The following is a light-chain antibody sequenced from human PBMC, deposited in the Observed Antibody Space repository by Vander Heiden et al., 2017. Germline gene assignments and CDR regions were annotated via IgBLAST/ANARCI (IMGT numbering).Light chain of an antibody. CDR2: AAS. Sequence: DIQMTQSPSSLSASVGDGVTITCRASQSIGNNLNWFQQKAGIAPKFLIYAASRLQNGVPSRFSGSGSGTDFILTISSLQPEDFATYYCQQSYITPLTFGGGTKVEIK. J-gene: IGKJ4*01. V-gene: IGKV1-39*01. CDR3: QQSYITPLT. CDR1: QSIGNN.